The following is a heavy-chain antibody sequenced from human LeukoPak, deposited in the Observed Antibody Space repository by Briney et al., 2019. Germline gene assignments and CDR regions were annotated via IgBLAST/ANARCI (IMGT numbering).Heavy chain of an antibody. CDR1: GFTFSSYD. Sequence: GGSLRLSCAASGFTFSSYDMHWVRQATGKGLEWVSAIGTAGDTYYPGSVKGRFTISRDNSKNTLYLQMNSLRAEDTAVYYCAKDKWRYSSSYYFDYWGQGTLVTVSS. J-gene: IGHJ4*02. CDR3: AKDKWRYSSSYYFDY. CDR2: IGTAGDT. V-gene: IGHV3-13*01. D-gene: IGHD6-13*01.